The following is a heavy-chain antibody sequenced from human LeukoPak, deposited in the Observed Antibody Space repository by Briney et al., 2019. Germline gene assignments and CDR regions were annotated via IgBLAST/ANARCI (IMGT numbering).Heavy chain of an antibody. CDR3: ASGYDILTGYFPVDY. CDR2: ISSSGSTI. CDR1: GFTFSDYY. Sequence: PGGSLRLSCAASGFTFSDYYMSWIRQAPGKGLEWVSYISSSGSTIYYADSVKGRFTISRDNAKNSLYLQMNSLRAEDTAVYYCASGYDILTGYFPVDYWGQGTLVTVSS. V-gene: IGHV3-11*01. D-gene: IGHD3-9*01. J-gene: IGHJ4*02.